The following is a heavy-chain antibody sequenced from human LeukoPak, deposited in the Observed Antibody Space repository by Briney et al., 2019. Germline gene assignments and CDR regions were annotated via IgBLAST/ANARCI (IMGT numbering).Heavy chain of an antibody. Sequence: ASVKVSCKGSGYTFTSYGISWVRQAPGQGLEWMGWISAYNGNTNYAQKLQGRVTMTTDTSTSTAYMELRSLRSDDTAVYYCARVYDFWSGTYAGYYYYMDVWGKGTTVTVSS. J-gene: IGHJ6*03. D-gene: IGHD3-3*01. V-gene: IGHV1-18*01. CDR2: ISAYNGNT. CDR1: GYTFTSYG. CDR3: ARVYDFWSGTYAGYYYYMDV.